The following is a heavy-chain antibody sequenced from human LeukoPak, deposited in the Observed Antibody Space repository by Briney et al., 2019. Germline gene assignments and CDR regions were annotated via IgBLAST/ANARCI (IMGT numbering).Heavy chain of an antibody. CDR1: GFTFSSYA. D-gene: IGHD3-22*01. CDR3: AKDHYDSSGYYAYPSFAGY. J-gene: IGHJ4*02. CDR2: ISGSGGST. V-gene: IGHV3-23*01. Sequence: GGSLRLSCAASGFTFSSYAMSWVRQAPGKGLEWVSAISGSGGSTYYADSVKGRFTISRDNSKNTLYLQMNSLRAEDTAVYYCAKDHYDSSGYYAYPSFAGYWGQGTLVTVSS.